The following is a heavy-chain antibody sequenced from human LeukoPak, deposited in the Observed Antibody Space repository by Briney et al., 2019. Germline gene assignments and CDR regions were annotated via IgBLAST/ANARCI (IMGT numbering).Heavy chain of an antibody. V-gene: IGHV1-2*02. CDR2: INPNSGGT. CDR3: ARDYDILTGPYFDY. CDR1: RYTFTDYY. D-gene: IGHD3-9*01. Sequence: ASVKVSCKASRYTFTDYYMHWVRQAPGQGLEWMGWINPNSGGTNYAQKFQGRVTMTRDTSISTAYMELSRLRSDDTAVYYCARDYDILTGPYFDYWGQGTLVTVSS. J-gene: IGHJ4*02.